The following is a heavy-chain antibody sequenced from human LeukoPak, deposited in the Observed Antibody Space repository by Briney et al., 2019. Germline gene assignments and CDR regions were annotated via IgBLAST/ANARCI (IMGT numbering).Heavy chain of an antibody. D-gene: IGHD3-22*01. CDR3: ARIGYDSSGYFLGPYGMDV. CDR1: GGSISSSSW. CDR2: IYHSGST. J-gene: IGHJ6*02. Sequence: SETLSLTCAVSGGSISSSSWWSWVRQPPGKGLEWIGEIYHSGSTNYNPSLKSRVTISVDKSKNQFSLKLSSVTAADTAVYYCARIGYDSSGYFLGPYGMDVWGQGTTVTVSS. V-gene: IGHV4-4*02.